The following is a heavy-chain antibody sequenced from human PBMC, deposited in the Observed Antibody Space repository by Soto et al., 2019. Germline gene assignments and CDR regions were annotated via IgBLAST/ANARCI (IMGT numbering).Heavy chain of an antibody. CDR2: ISYDGSNK. Sequence: GGSLRLSCAASGFTFSSYGMHWVRQAPGKGLEWVAVISYDGSNKYYADSVKGRFTISRDNSKNTLYLQMNSLRAEDTAVYYCAKDFGVRFLGPRYYYYGMDVWGQGTTVTVSS. CDR1: GFTFSSYG. V-gene: IGHV3-30*18. CDR3: AKDFGVRFLGPRYYYYGMDV. J-gene: IGHJ6*02. D-gene: IGHD3-3*01.